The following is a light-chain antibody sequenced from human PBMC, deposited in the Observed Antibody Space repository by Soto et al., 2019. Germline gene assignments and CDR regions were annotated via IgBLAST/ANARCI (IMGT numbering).Light chain of an antibody. CDR2: DAS. CDR1: QAIGSW. Sequence: DIQMTQSPSSLSASVGDRVTITCRASQAIGSWLAWYQQKPGKAPTSLIYDASNLQTEVPSRFSGSGSGTDFTLTISGLQPEDSATYYCQQYNSYPLTFGGGTMVDIK. V-gene: IGKV1D-16*01. J-gene: IGKJ4*01. CDR3: QQYNSYPLT.